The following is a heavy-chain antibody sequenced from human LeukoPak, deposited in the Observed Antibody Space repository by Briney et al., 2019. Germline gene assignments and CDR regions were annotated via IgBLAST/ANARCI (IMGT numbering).Heavy chain of an antibody. CDR3: ARDRYDSVYNWFDP. D-gene: IGHD3-22*01. CDR1: DGSISSYY. J-gene: IGHJ5*02. V-gene: IGHV4-4*07. Sequence: SETLSLTCTVSDGSISSYYWSWIRQPAGKGLEWIGRIYSSGSTNYNPSLRSRVTMSVDTSKNQFSLKLSSVTAADTAVYYCARDRYDSVYNWFDPWGQGTLVTVSS. CDR2: IYSSGST.